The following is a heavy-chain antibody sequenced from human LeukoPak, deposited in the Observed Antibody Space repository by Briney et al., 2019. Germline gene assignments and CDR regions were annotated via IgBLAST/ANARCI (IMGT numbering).Heavy chain of an antibody. CDR3: ARDNCTSYYYGMDV. CDR1: GFTFSTYW. V-gene: IGHV3-7*03. CDR2: IKQDGSEK. Sequence: GGSLRLSCAASGFTFSTYWMSWVRQAPGKGLEWVANIKQDGSEKYYVDSVKGRFTISRDNAKNSLYLQMNSLRAEDTAVYYCARDNCTSYYYGMDVWGQGTTVTVSS. D-gene: IGHD1-1*01. J-gene: IGHJ6*02.